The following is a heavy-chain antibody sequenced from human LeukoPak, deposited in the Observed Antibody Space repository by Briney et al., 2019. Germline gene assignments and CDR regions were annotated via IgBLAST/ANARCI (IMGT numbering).Heavy chain of an antibody. Sequence: PSETLSLTCSVSSYSISSGFYWGWIRQPPGKGLEWIGSMFHSGTTYYNPSLKSRVTISVDTSKNQFSLKLKSITAAHTAVYYCARANYYDNSGYSRGAFDIWGQGTMVTVSS. J-gene: IGHJ3*02. CDR3: ARANYYDNSGYSRGAFDI. CDR1: SYSISSGFY. CDR2: MFHSGTT. D-gene: IGHD3-22*01. V-gene: IGHV4-38-2*02.